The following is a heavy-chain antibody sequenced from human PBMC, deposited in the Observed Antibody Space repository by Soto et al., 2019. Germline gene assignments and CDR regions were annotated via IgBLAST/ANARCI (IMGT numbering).Heavy chain of an antibody. CDR3: ASLYSNFALINYYFCVMDV. Sequence: GASVKVSCKASGYTFTSYAMHWVRQVPGQRLEWMGWINAGNGNTKYSQKFQGRVTITRDTSASTAYMELSSLRSEDTAVYYCASLYSNFALINYYFCVMDVWGQGTRVTVSS. J-gene: IGHJ6*01. CDR2: INAGNGNT. D-gene: IGHD4-4*01. CDR1: GYTFTSYA. V-gene: IGHV1-3*01.